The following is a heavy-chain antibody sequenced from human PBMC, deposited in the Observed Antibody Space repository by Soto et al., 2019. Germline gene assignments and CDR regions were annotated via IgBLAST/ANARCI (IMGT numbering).Heavy chain of an antibody. CDR3: ARDSHYYADYFPIQYYSMDV. Sequence: QVQLVQSGAEVKKPGASVKVSCKASGYTFTGYYMHWVRQAPGQGLEWMGWINPNSGGTNYAQKFQRWVPRTRETSTSTAYMTLSRLRSDDTDVYFCARDSHYYADYFPIQYYSMDVWSQGTTVTVSS. J-gene: IGHJ6*02. CDR1: GYTFTGYY. V-gene: IGHV1-2*04. D-gene: IGHD4-17*01. CDR2: INPNSGGT.